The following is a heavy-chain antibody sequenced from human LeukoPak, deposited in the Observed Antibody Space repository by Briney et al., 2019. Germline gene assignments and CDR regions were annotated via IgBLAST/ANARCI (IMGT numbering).Heavy chain of an antibody. CDR2: ISGSGGST. CDR1: GFTFSSYA. Sequence: GGSLRLSCAASGFTFSSYAMSWVRQAPGKGLEWVSAISGSGGSTYYADSVKGRFTISRDNSKNTLYLQMNSLRAEDTAVYYCAKQPWPIVVVPAAITTVGYWGQGTLVTVSS. CDR3: AKQPWPIVVVPAAITTVGY. J-gene: IGHJ4*02. D-gene: IGHD2-2*01. V-gene: IGHV3-23*01.